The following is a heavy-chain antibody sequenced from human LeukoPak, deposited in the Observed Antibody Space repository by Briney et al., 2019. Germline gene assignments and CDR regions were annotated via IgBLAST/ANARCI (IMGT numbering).Heavy chain of an antibody. CDR1: GDSISRSNFY. Sequence: SETLSLTCTVSGDSISRSNFYWGWIRQPPGKGLEWIGSIHHSGSTYYNPSLKSRVNISVDTSKNQFSLKLSSVTAADTAVYYCARPTYYDNSGYYYWVQGTLVTVSS. J-gene: IGHJ4*02. V-gene: IGHV4-39*01. CDR2: IHHSGST. D-gene: IGHD3-22*01. CDR3: ARPTYYDNSGYYY.